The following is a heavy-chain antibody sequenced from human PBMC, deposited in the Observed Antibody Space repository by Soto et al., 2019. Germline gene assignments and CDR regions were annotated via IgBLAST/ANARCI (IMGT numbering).Heavy chain of an antibody. J-gene: IGHJ5*02. V-gene: IGHV1-8*01. CDR3: ARGGYSYGYSGFDP. D-gene: IGHD5-18*01. CDR1: GYTFTSYD. Sequence: ASVKVSCKASGYTFTSYDINWVRQATGQGLEWMGWMNPNSGNTGYAQKLQGRVTMTRNTSISKAYMELSSLRSEDTAVYYCARGGYSYGYSGFDPWGQGTLVTAPQ. CDR2: MNPNSGNT.